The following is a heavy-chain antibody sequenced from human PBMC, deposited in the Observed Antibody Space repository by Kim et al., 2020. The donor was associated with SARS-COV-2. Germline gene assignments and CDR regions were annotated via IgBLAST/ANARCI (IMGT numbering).Heavy chain of an antibody. J-gene: IGHJ4*02. Sequence: GESLKISCKGSGYSFTSYWIGWVRQMPGKGLEWMGIIYPGDSDTRYSPSFQGQVTISADKSISTAYLQWSSLKASDTAMYYCARLPDYYDSSGYYNYFDYWGQGTLVTVSS. CDR1: GYSFTSYW. D-gene: IGHD3-22*01. V-gene: IGHV5-51*01. CDR3: ARLPDYYDSSGYYNYFDY. CDR2: IYPGDSDT.